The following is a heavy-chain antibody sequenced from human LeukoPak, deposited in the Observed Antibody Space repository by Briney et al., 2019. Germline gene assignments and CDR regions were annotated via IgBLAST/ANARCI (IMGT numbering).Heavy chain of an antibody. CDR2: IRYDGSNK. Sequence: PGGSLRLSCAASGFTFSSYGMHWVRQAPGKGLEWVAFIRYDGSNKYYADSVKGRFTISRDNSKNTLYLQMNSLRAEDTAVYYCARGLAGQATGTTNYRPEIDYWGQGTLVTVSS. CDR1: GFTFSSYG. CDR3: ARGLAGQATGTTNYRPEIDY. J-gene: IGHJ4*02. V-gene: IGHV3-30*02. D-gene: IGHD1-1*01.